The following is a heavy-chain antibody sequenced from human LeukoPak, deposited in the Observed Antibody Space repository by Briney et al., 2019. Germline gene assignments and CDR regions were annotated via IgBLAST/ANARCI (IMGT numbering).Heavy chain of an antibody. CDR1: GFTFSNYA. CDR2: VWYGGSNK. CDR3: ARSYGGNPYGMDV. J-gene: IGHJ6*02. D-gene: IGHD4-23*01. V-gene: IGHV3-33*01. Sequence: PGGSLRLSCAAAGFTFSNYAMHWVRQSPGKGLEWVAVVWYGGSNKYYADSVKGRFTISRDNSKNTLSLQMNSLRAEDTAVYYCARSYGGNPYGMDVWGQGTTLTVSS.